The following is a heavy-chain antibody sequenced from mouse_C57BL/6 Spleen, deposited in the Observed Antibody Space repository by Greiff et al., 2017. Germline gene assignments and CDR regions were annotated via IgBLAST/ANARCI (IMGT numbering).Heavy chain of an antibody. CDR1: GFTFSSYA. V-gene: IGHV5-9-1*02. CDR2: ISSGGDYI. Sequence: EVQVVESGEGLVKPGGSLKLSCAASGFTFSSYAMSWVRQTPEKRLEWVAYISSGGDYIYYADTVKGRFTISRDNARNTLYLQMSSLKSEDTAMYYCTRDYYGYWYFDVWGTGTTVTVSS. J-gene: IGHJ1*03. CDR3: TRDYYGYWYFDV. D-gene: IGHD1-1*01.